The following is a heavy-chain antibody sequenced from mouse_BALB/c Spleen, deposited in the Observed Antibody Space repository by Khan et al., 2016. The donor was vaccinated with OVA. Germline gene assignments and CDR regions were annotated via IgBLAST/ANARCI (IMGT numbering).Heavy chain of an antibody. J-gene: IGHJ2*01. CDR2: IYPGTDNS. V-gene: IGHV1-76*01. CDR1: GYIFTNYW. D-gene: IGHD3-2*02. CDR3: AREEALYYFDY. Sequence: QMQLEESGAELVRPGASVKLSCKTSGYIFTNYWIHWVKQRSGQGLEWIARIYPGTDNSYYNGKLKDRATLTADKSSSTVYMQLSSLKSEDSAVYFCAREEALYYFDYWGQGTTLTVSS.